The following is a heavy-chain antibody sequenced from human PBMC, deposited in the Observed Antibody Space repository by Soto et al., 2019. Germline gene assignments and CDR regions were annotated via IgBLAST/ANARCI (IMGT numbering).Heavy chain of an antibody. CDR3: ARVAGQGYDYVWGSYRRTYFDY. Sequence: PSETLSLTCTVSGGSISSGDYYWSWIRQPPGKGLEWIGYIYYSGSTYYNPSLKSRVTISVDTSKNQFSLKLSSVTAADTAVYYCARVAGQGYDYVWGSYRRTYFDYWGQGTLVTVSS. J-gene: IGHJ4*02. CDR2: IYYSGST. D-gene: IGHD3-16*02. CDR1: GGSISSGDYY. V-gene: IGHV4-30-4*01.